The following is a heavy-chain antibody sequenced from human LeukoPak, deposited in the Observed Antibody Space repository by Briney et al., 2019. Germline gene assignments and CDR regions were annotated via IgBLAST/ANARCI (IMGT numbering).Heavy chain of an antibody. CDR1: GGSISSSPYY. Sequence: SETLSLTCTVSGGSISSSPYYWGWIRQPPGKGLEWIGSIYYSGTTHYSPSLESRVTISVDTSKNQFSLKLASVTTADTAIYYCAKGAGGFSYYNWFDPWGQGTLVTVSS. D-gene: IGHD5-18*01. V-gene: IGHV4-39*07. CDR2: IYYSGTT. CDR3: AKGAGGFSYYNWFDP. J-gene: IGHJ5*02.